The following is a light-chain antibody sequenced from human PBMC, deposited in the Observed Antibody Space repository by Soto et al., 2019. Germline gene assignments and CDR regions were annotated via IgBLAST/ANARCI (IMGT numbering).Light chain of an antibody. J-gene: IGKJ1*01. CDR3: QQSYSAPWT. V-gene: IGKV3-20*01. CDR1: QSLSNNIY. Sequence: TLVCSQGVTARVAVCSFQSLSNNIYLAWYQQKPGQAPRLLIYGASSRATGIPNRFSGSGSGTDFTLTISRLEPEDFAVYYCQQSYSAPWTFGQGTKVDIK. CDR2: GAS.